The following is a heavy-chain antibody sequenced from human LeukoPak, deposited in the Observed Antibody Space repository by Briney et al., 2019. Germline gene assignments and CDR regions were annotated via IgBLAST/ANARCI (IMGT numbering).Heavy chain of an antibody. J-gene: IGHJ4*02. CDR3: ARAAGNYYESSTGDY. V-gene: IGHV3-20*04. CDR1: GFTFDDYG. Sequence: GGSLRLSCAASGFTFDDYGMSWVRQAPGKGLEWVSGINWNGGSTGYADSVKGRFTISRDNAKNSLYLQMNSLRAEDTALYYWARAAGNYYESSTGDYWGQGTLVTVSS. D-gene: IGHD3-22*01. CDR2: INWNGGST.